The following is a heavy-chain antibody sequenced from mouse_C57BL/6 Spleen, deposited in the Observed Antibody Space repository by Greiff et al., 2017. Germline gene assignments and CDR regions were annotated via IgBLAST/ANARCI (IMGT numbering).Heavy chain of an antibody. CDR3: ARRSTMVTTLYYYAMDY. D-gene: IGHD2-1*01. J-gene: IGHJ4*01. CDR2: ILPGSGST. CDR1: GYTFTGYW. V-gene: IGHV1-9*01. Sequence: QVQLQQSGAELMKPGASVKLSCKATGYTFTGYWIEWVKQRPGHGLEWIGEILPGSGSTNYNVKFKGKATFTADTSSNTAYMQLSSLTTEDSAIYYCARRSTMVTTLYYYAMDYWGQGTSVTVSS.